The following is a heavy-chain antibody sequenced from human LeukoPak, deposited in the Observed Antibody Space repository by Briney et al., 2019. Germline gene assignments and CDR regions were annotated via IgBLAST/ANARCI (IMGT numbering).Heavy chain of an antibody. V-gene: IGHV4-61*02. D-gene: IGHD1-1*01. Sequence: PSQTLSLTCTVSGGSISSGSYYWSWIRQPAGKGLEWIGRIYTSGGTNYNPSLKSRVTMSVDTSKNQFSLKLTSVTAADTAVYYCARDTGQFDPWGQGTLVTVSS. J-gene: IGHJ5*02. CDR1: GGSISSGSYY. CDR3: ARDTGQFDP. CDR2: IYTSGGT.